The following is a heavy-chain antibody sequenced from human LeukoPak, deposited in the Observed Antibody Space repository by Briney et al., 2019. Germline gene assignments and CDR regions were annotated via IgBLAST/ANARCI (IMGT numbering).Heavy chain of an antibody. Sequence: ASVKVSCKASGYTFTGYYMHWVRQAPGQGLEWMGWINTNTGNPTYAQGFTGRFVFSLDTSVSTAYLQISSLKAEDTAVYYCARGSYDFWSGYWGVGDYYYYMDVWGKGTTVTVSS. J-gene: IGHJ6*03. D-gene: IGHD3-3*01. CDR1: GYTFTGYY. V-gene: IGHV7-4-1*02. CDR2: INTNTGNP. CDR3: ARGSYDFWSGYWGVGDYYYYMDV.